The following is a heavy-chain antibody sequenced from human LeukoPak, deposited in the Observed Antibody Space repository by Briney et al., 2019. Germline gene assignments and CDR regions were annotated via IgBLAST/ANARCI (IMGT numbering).Heavy chain of an antibody. D-gene: IGHD4-17*01. CDR2: ISSSSSYI. CDR3: ARVSYGDSGYFDY. Sequence: GGSLRLSCAASGFTFSSYAMSWIRQAPGKGLEWVSYISSSSSYINYADSVKGRFTISRDNAKNSLYLQMNSLRAEDTAVYYCARVSYGDSGYFDYWGQGTLVTVSS. CDR1: GFTFSSYA. J-gene: IGHJ4*02. V-gene: IGHV3-21*05.